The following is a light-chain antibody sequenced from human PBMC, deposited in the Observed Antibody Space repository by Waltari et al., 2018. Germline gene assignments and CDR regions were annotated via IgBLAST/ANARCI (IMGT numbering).Light chain of an antibody. CDR1: QDVGSL. V-gene: IGKV1D-16*01. CDR2: SAS. Sequence: DIQMTQSPSSVSASVGDRVTITCRASQDVGSLLAWYQQKPGKAPRILIYSASILQSGVPSRFSGSGSGTEYTLTISSLQSEDVAVYYCQQYYSSPWTFGQGSKVEIK. J-gene: IGKJ1*01. CDR3: QQYYSSPWT.